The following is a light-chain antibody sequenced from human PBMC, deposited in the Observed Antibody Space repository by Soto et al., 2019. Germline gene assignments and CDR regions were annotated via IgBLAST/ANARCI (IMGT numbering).Light chain of an antibody. Sequence: QSVLTQPASVSGSPGQSITISCTGSSSDVGGYDYVSWYQHHPGKAPKLMIHDVSNRSSGVSNRFSGSKSGNTASLTISGLQAEDEADYYCSSYTSSSTPYVFGTGTKLTVL. CDR2: DVS. CDR3: SSYTSSSTPYV. CDR1: SSDVGGYDY. V-gene: IGLV2-14*03. J-gene: IGLJ1*01.